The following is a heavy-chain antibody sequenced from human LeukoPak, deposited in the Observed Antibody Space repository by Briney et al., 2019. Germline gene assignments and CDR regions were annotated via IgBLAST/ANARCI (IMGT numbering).Heavy chain of an antibody. V-gene: IGHV4-4*07. D-gene: IGHD2-2*01. CDR3: ARQGPSTSHYYYYYMDV. J-gene: IGHJ6*03. CDR2: IYTSGST. CDR1: GGSISSYY. Sequence: PSETLSLTGTGSGGSISSYYWTWIRQPAGKGLEWIGRIYTSGSTNYNPSLKSRVTMSVDTSKKQFSLNLSSVTAADTAVYYCARQGPSTSHYYYYYMDVWGKGTTVTVSS.